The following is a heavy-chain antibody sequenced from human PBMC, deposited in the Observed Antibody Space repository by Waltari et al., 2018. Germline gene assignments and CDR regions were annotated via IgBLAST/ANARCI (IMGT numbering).Heavy chain of an antibody. CDR1: GDTFSGYG. J-gene: IGHJ3*02. CDR2: ILPILNVA. Sequence: QVHLVQSGAEVKKPGSSVKVSCKASGDTFSGYGINWVRLVPGQGLEWMGGILPILNVAKYAHQLEGRVTITADESTGTAYMELDNLRAGDTAVYFCARTTDGYNKYAFDIWGQGTMVTVSS. V-gene: IGHV1-69*12. D-gene: IGHD5-18*01. CDR3: ARTTDGYNKYAFDI.